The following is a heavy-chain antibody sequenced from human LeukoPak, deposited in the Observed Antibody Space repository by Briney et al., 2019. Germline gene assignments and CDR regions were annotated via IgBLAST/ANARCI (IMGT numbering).Heavy chain of an antibody. CDR3: ARLSAYYYGSYFYYYMDV. CDR2: IKQDESER. V-gene: IGHV3-7*01. CDR1: GFSFSSYW. D-gene: IGHD3-10*01. Sequence: GGSLRLSCEGSGFSFSSYWMTWVRQCPGKGPEWVANIKQDESERYTVDSVKGRFTISRDSAKNSVYLQMNSLRAEDTALYYCARLSAYYYGSYFYYYMDVWGKGTTVTVSS. J-gene: IGHJ6*03.